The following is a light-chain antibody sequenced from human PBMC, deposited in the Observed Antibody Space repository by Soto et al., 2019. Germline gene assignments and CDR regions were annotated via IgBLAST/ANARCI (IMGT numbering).Light chain of an antibody. Sequence: QSALTQPASVSGSPGQSITIPCTGTSSDVGNYNSVSWYQQHPGQVPKLIIYDVTTRPSGVFNRFSGSKSGNTASLTISGLQTEDEADYYCSSYRSGNTMVFGSGTKLTVL. CDR2: DVT. CDR1: SSDVGNYNS. V-gene: IGLV2-14*03. CDR3: SSYRSGNTMV. J-gene: IGLJ3*02.